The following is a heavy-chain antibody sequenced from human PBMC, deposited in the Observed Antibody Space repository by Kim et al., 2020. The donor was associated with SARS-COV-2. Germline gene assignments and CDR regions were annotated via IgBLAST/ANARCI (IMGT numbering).Heavy chain of an antibody. J-gene: IGHJ4*02. D-gene: IGHD6-13*01. Sequence: DSVKGRFTISRDNAKNSLYLQMNSLRAEDTAVYYWARDRGKYSSSWYGGNWGQGTLVTVSS. V-gene: IGHV3-11*01. CDR3: ARDRGKYSSSWYGGN.